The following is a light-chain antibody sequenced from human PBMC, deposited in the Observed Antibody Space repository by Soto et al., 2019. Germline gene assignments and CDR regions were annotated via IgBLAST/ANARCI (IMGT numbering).Light chain of an antibody. J-gene: IGKJ1*01. CDR2: GAS. V-gene: IGKV3-20*01. CDR3: QQCGGSPT. Sequence: EVVMTQSPATLSASPGERVILSCRASQNIGSNLAWYQQRPGQAPRLLMYGASNRATGIPDRFSGSGSGTDFTLTISRLEPEDFAMYYCQQCGGSPTFGQGTKVDIK. CDR1: QNIGSN.